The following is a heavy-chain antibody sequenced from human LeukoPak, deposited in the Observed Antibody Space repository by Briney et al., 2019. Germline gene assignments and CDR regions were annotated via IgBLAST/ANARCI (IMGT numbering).Heavy chain of an antibody. D-gene: IGHD4-17*01. CDR1: GFTFSNAW. CDR3: TTNTVTTSEAFDI. CDR2: IKSKTDGGTT. V-gene: IGHV3-15*01. J-gene: IGHJ3*02. Sequence: GGSLRLSCAASGFTFSNAWMSWVRQAPGKGLEWVGRIKSKTDGGTTDYAAPVKGRFTISRDDSNNTLYLQMNSLKTDDTAVYYCTTNTVTTSEAFDIWGQGTMVTVSS.